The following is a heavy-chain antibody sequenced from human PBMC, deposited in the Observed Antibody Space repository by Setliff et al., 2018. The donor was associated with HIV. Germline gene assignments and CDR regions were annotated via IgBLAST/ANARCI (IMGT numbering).Heavy chain of an antibody. V-gene: IGHV1-18*01. J-gene: IGHJ4*02. CDR3: ARVHNSSDYYLLTAPADY. Sequence: ASVKVSCKASGYTFTRYGIGWVRQAPGQGLEWMGWISTYNGNTKYAQKLQGRVTMTTDTSTSTAYMELRSLRSDDTAIYYCARVHNSSDYYLLTAPADYWGQGTLVTVS. CDR1: GYTFTRYG. CDR2: ISTYNGNT. D-gene: IGHD3-22*01.